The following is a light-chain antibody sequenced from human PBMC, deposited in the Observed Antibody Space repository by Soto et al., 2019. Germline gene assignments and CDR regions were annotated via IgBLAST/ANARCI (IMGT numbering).Light chain of an antibody. J-gene: IGKJ2*01. CDR1: QSVSSN. V-gene: IGKV3-15*01. CDR3: QQYNNWLYT. Sequence: EIVMTQSPATLSVSPGERATLSCRASQSVSSNLAWYQQKPGQAPRLLIYGASTRVTGIPARFSGSGSGTGFTLTISSLQSEDFAVYYCQQYNNWLYTFGQGTKVDIK. CDR2: GAS.